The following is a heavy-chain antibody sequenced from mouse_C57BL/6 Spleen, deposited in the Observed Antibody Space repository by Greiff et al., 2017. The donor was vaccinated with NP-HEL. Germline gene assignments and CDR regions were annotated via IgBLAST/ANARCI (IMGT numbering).Heavy chain of an antibody. CDR3: ARDLGSYFDY. Sequence: VKLEESGGGLVKPGGSLKLSCAASGFTFSSYAMSWVRQTPEKRLEWVATISDGGSYTYYPDNVKGRFTISRDNAKNNLYLQMSHLKSEDTAMYYCARDLGSYFDYWGQGTTLTVSS. D-gene: IGHD4-1*01. J-gene: IGHJ2*01. V-gene: IGHV5-4*01. CDR1: GFTFSSYA. CDR2: ISDGGSYT.